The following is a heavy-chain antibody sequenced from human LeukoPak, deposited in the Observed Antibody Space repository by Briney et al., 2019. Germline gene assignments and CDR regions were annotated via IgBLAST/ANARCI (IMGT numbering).Heavy chain of an antibody. CDR3: ARDGHGFMVRGVILEPGQYYYYGMDV. J-gene: IGHJ6*02. V-gene: IGHV1-69*13. CDR1: GYSIAGYY. Sequence: SVKVSCKNPGYSIAGYYIHWVRQAPGQGLEWMGGIIPIFGTANYAQKFQGRVTITADESTSTAYMELSSLRSEDTAVYYCARDGHGFMVRGVILEPGQYYYYGMDVWGQGTTVTVSS. D-gene: IGHD3-10*01. CDR2: IIPIFGTA.